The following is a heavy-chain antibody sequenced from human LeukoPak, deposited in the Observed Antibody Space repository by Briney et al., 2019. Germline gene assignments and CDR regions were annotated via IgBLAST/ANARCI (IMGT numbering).Heavy chain of an antibody. V-gene: IGHV4-39*02. CDR1: RGSIRNKSYY. CDR2: IYYNGDT. Sequence: SETLSLTCSVSRGSIRNKSYYWAWIRQPPRKGLAWIGNIYYNGDTHTNASLKSRVTQSVETSRNHFSLKLRSATAADTAVYYCARLLYDFGDHYIDFWGQGTLVTVSS. D-gene: IGHD4-17*01. J-gene: IGHJ4*02. CDR3: ARLLYDFGDHYIDF.